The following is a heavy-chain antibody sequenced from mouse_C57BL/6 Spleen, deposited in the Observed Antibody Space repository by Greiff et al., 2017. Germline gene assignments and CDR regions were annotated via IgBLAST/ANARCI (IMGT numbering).Heavy chain of an antibody. CDR2: IDPSDSYT. D-gene: IGHD2-2*01. Sequence: QVQLQQPGAELVMPGASVKLSCKASGYTFTSYWMHWVKQRPGQGLEWIGEIDPSDSYTNYNQKFKGKSTLTVDKSSSTAYMQLSSLTSEDSAVYYCARKGVTLFAYWGQGTLVTVSA. V-gene: IGHV1-69*01. J-gene: IGHJ3*01. CDR1: GYTFTSYW. CDR3: ARKGVTLFAY.